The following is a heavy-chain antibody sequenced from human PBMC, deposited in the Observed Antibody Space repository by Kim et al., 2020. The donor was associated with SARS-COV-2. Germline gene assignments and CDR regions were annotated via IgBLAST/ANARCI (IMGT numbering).Heavy chain of an antibody. CDR2: T. CDR3: ARDPHSGSFDY. J-gene: IGHJ4*02. Sequence: TKYSQKVQSSVTTTRDTSASTAYMELSSLKSEDTAVYYCARDPHSGSFDYWGQGTLVTVSS. V-gene: IGHV1-3*01. D-gene: IGHD6-19*01.